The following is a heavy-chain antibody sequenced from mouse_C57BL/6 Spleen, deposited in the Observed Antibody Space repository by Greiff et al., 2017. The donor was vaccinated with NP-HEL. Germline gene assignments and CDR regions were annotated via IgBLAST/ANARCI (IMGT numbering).Heavy chain of an antibody. V-gene: IGHV5-4*01. J-gene: IGHJ1*03. CDR3: AYGETYYSNYDWYFDV. CDR1: GFTFSSYA. D-gene: IGHD2-5*01. CDR2: ISDGGSYT. Sequence: EVQVVESGGGLVKPGGSLKLSCAASGFTFSSYAMSWVRQTPEKRLEWVATISDGGSYTYYPDNVNGRFTISRDNAKNNLYLQMSHLTSEDTAMYYCAYGETYYSNYDWYFDVWGTVTTVTVSS.